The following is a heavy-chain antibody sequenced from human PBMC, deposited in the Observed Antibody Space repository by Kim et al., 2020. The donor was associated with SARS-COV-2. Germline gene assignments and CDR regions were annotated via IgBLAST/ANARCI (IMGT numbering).Heavy chain of an antibody. CDR1: GGSISSSSYY. CDR3: ARDSPVAPPGV. J-gene: IGHJ4*02. V-gene: IGHV4-39*07. CDR2: IYYSGST. D-gene: IGHD6-19*01. Sequence: SETLSLTCTVSGGSISSSSYYWGWIRQPPGKGLEWIGSIYYSGSTYYNPSLKSRVTISVDTSKNQFSLKLSSVTAADTAVYYCARDSPVAPPGVWGQGTL.